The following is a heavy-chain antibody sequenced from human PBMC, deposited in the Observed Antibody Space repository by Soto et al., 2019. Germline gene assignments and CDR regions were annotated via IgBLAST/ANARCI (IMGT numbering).Heavy chain of an antibody. V-gene: IGHV3-74*01. Sequence: PGGSLRLSCVASGITFTNYWMHWVRQVPGKGLVWVARVDSDGRGTSYADFVKGRFTISRDNAKNTLYLQMNSLRVEDTAMYYCAGASVFYYGMAVWGQGTTVTVPS. CDR2: VDSDGRGT. J-gene: IGHJ6*02. CDR1: GITFTNYW. CDR3: AGASVFYYGMAV.